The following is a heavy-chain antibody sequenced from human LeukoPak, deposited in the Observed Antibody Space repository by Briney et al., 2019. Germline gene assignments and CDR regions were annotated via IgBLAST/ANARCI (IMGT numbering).Heavy chain of an antibody. J-gene: IGHJ3*02. D-gene: IGHD4/OR15-4a*01. CDR2: IRYDGSNK. Sequence: PGGSLRLSCEASGLTSSSYGMHWVRQAPGKGLEWVAFIRYDGSNKYYGDSVKGRFTISRDNAKNTLYLQMNSLRAEDTAVYYCAKETIDAFDIWGQGTMVTVSS. CDR1: GLTSSSYG. V-gene: IGHV3-30*02. CDR3: AKETIDAFDI.